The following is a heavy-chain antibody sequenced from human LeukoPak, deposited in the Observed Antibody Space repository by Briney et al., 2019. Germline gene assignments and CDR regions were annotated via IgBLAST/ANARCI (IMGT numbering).Heavy chain of an antibody. J-gene: IGHJ4*02. CDR1: GFTFSSYG. CDR3: AKVYDYGDYVGILGY. CDR2: ISYDGSNK. Sequence: GGSLRLSCAASGFTFSSYGMHWVRQAPGKGLEWVAVISYDGSNKYYADSVKGRFTISRDNSKNTLYLQMNSLRAEDTAVYYCAKVYDYGDYVGILGYWGQGTLVTVSS. V-gene: IGHV3-30*18. D-gene: IGHD4-17*01.